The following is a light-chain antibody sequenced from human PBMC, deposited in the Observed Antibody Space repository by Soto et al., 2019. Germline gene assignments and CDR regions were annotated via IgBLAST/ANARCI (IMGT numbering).Light chain of an antibody. CDR1: QSLLDSDGDTY. V-gene: IGKV2-24*01. J-gene: IGKJ2*01. Sequence: DIVMNQTPLSSPVTLGQPASISCRSSQSLLDSDGDTYLSWLQQRPGQPPRLLIYKTSSRFSGVPDRVSGSGAGTDFTLKIRRVEVEAVGVYYCMQATQFPHTFGQGTTLEI. CDR2: KTS. CDR3: MQATQFPHT.